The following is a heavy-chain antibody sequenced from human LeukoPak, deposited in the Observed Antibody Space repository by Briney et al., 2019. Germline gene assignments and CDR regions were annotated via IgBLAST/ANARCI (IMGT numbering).Heavy chain of an antibody. CDR1: GFTFDDYA. J-gene: IGHJ4*02. V-gene: IGHV3-9*01. CDR3: ARSDPGYSSSWYYFDY. Sequence: GRSLRLSCAASGFTFDDYAMHWVRQAPGKGLEWVSGISWNSSSIGYADSVKGRFTISRDNAKNSLYLQMNSLRAEDTALYYCARSDPGYSSSWYYFDYWGQGTLVTVSS. D-gene: IGHD6-13*01. CDR2: ISWNSSSI.